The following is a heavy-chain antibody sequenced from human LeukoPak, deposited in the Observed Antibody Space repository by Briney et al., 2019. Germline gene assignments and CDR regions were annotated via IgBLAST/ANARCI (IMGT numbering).Heavy chain of an antibody. Sequence: GGSLRLSCAASGFTLSSYWMSWVRQAPGKGLEWVANIKQDGSEKYYVDSVKGRFTISRDNAKNSLYLQMNSLRAEDTAVYSCARGSNYGLGAFDIWGQGTMVTVSS. CDR1: GFTLSSYW. CDR3: ARGSNYGLGAFDI. D-gene: IGHD1-7*01. V-gene: IGHV3-7*01. J-gene: IGHJ3*02. CDR2: IKQDGSEK.